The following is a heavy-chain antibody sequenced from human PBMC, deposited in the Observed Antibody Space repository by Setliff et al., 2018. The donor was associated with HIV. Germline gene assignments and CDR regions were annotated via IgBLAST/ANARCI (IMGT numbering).Heavy chain of an antibody. J-gene: IGHJ4*02. CDR2: IIPFIDAT. D-gene: IGHD3-16*01. V-gene: IGHV1-69*11. Sequence: SVKVSCKASGGTFRSYSINWVRQAPGQELEWMGTIIPFIDATHYAQSFQGRLTITADESSNTAYMELSSLRLHDTAVYYCAKAAVEMTTIAFGGPPGYWGQGTLVTVSS. CDR1: GGTFRSYS. CDR3: AKAAVEMTTIAFGGPPGY.